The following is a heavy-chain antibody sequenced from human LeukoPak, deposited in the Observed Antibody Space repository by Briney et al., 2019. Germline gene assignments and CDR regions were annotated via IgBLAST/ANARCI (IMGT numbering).Heavy chain of an antibody. D-gene: IGHD6-13*01. J-gene: IGHJ2*01. CDR2: IYSGGST. Sequence: GGSLRLSCAASGFTVSSNYMSWVRQAPGEGLEWVSVIYSGGSTYYADSVKGRFTISRDNSKNTLYLQMNSLRAEDTAVYYCARTAGVGSSWRRVDWYFDLWGRGTLVTVSS. CDR3: ARTAGVGSSWRRVDWYFDL. CDR1: GFTVSSNY. V-gene: IGHV3-53*01.